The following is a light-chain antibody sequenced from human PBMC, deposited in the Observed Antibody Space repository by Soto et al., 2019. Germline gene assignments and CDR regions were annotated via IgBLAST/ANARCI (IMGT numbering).Light chain of an antibody. J-gene: IGLJ1*01. CDR3: SSYTRSSTP. CDR1: SSDVGGYNY. Sequence: QSVLTQPASVSGSPGQSITISCTGTSSDVGGYNYVSWYQQHPGKAPKLMIYDVSNRPSGVSNRFSGSKSVNTASLTISGLQAEDEADYYCSSYTRSSTPFGTGAKVTVL. V-gene: IGLV2-14*01. CDR2: DVS.